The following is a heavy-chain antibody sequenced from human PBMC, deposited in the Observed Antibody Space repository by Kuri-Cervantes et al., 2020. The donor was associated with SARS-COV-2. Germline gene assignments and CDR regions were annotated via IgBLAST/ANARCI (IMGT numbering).Heavy chain of an antibody. CDR2: IKQDGSEK. D-gene: IGHD2-2*02. CDR1: GFTFSSYA. CDR3: SREAPTPDCSSTSCYSWYYYYYMDV. V-gene: IGHV3-7*01. J-gene: IGHJ6*03. Sequence: GESLKISCAASGFTFSSYAMSWVRQAPGKGLEWVANIKQDGSEKNYVDSVKGRFTISRDNAKNALYLQMNSPRSEDTAVYYRSREAPTPDCSSTSCYSWYYYYYMDVWGKGTTVTVSS.